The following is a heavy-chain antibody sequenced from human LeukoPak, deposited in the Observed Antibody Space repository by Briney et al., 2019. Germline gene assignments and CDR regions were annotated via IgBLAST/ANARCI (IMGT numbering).Heavy chain of an antibody. CDR3: ARDASGSASYYYYGMDV. J-gene: IGHJ6*02. CDR2: ISYDGSNQ. V-gene: IGHV3-30*04. CDR1: GFTFNNYA. Sequence: GRSLRLSCAASGFTFNNYALHWVRQAPGKGLEWLAVISYDGSNQYYADPVRGRFTISRDNSKNTLSVQMNSLRAEDTAVYFCARDASGSASYYYYGMDVWGRGTTVTVSS.